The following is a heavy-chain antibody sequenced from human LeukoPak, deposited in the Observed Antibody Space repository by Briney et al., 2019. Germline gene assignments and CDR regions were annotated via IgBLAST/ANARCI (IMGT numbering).Heavy chain of an antibody. CDR1: GFTFSSFP. V-gene: IGHV3-23*01. J-gene: IGHJ4*02. CDR2: ISGSGDKT. Sequence: PGGSLRLSCAASGFTFSSFPRTWVRQALGKGLEWVSAISGSGDKTDYADSVEGRFTISRDNSKNTLYLQMNSLRAEDTAVYYCAKDRGYWGQGTLVTVSS. CDR3: AKDRGY.